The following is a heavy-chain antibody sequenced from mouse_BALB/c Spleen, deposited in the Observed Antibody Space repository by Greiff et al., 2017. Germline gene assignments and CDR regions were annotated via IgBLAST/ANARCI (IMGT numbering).Heavy chain of an antibody. J-gene: IGHJ4*01. Sequence: VQLVESGAELVRPGTSVKISCKASGYTFTNYWLGWVKQRPGHGLEWIGDIYPGGGYTNYNEKFKGKATLTADTSSSTAYMQLSSLTSEDSAVYFCAREGYGSSYGSAMDYWGQGTSVTVSS. D-gene: IGHD1-1*01. CDR1: GYTFTNYW. CDR3: AREGYGSSYGSAMDY. V-gene: IGHV1-63*02. CDR2: IYPGGGYT.